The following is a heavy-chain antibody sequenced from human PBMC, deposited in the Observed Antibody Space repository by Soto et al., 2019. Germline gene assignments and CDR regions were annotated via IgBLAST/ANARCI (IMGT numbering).Heavy chain of an antibody. CDR2: ITSSGGVS. V-gene: IGHV3-23*01. J-gene: IGHJ2*01. CDR1: GFSFSSYV. D-gene: IGHD6-19*01. Sequence: GGTMRLSCAASGFSFSSYVMRWVRQSPGKGLDWVSAITSSGGVSYHADSVRGRFTVSRDNSKNTLYLQMNTLRAEDTAVYYCAKSVAGHCYFDLWGRGSLVTVSS. CDR3: AKSVAGHCYFDL.